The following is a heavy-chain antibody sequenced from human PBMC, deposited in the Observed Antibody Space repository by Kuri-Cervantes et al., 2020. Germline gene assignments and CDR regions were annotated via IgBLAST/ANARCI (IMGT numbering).Heavy chain of an antibody. CDR3: YGDFRDC. Sequence: GESLKISCAASGFTFTTYTLHWVRQAPGKGLEWVAFISYDGSIRYYADSMKGRFTISRDTSKNMLFLQMSSLRVEDTAIYYCYGDFRDCWGQGTLVTVSS. CDR2: ISYDGSIR. J-gene: IGHJ4*02. D-gene: IGHD4-17*01. CDR1: GFTFTTYT. V-gene: IGHV3-30-3*02.